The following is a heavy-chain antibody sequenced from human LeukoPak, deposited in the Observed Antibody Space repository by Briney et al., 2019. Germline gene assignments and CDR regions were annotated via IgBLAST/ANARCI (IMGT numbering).Heavy chain of an antibody. CDR1: RFIFSNYA. CDR2: ISGSGGST. V-gene: IGHV3-23*01. Sequence: GGSLRLSCAASRFIFSNYAMTWVRQAPGKGLEWVSTISGSGGSTYYADSVKGRFTISRDNSKNTLYHQMNSLRAEDTAVYYFANDQREYDYPVFDHWGQRTLVTVSS. CDR3: ANDQREYDYPVFDH. D-gene: IGHD4/OR15-4a*01. J-gene: IGHJ4*02.